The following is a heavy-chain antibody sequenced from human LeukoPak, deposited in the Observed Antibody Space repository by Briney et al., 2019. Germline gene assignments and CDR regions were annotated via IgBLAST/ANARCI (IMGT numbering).Heavy chain of an antibody. CDR1: GGSISSGDYY. D-gene: IGHD6-6*01. Sequence: SETLSLTCTVSGGSISSGDYYWSWIRQPPGKGLEWIGYIYYSGSTYYNPSLKSRVTISVDTSKNQFSLKLSSVTAADTAVYYCARVQRDSNSLGVFDIWGQGTMVTVSS. J-gene: IGHJ3*02. CDR2: IYYSGST. V-gene: IGHV4-30-4*01. CDR3: ARVQRDSNSLGVFDI.